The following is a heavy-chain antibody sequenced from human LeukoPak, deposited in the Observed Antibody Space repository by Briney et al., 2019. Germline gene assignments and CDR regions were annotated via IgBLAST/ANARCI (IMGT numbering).Heavy chain of an antibody. V-gene: IGHV4-59*01. CDR1: GGSISTSY. D-gene: IGHD4-17*01. CDR2: ISYSGNT. CDR3: ARGGDYGDLRYFDY. J-gene: IGHJ4*02. Sequence: SETLSLTCTFSGGSISTSYWSWIRQPPGKGLEWIGYISYSGNTDYNPSLKSRVTFSVDTSKNQFSLKLNSVTAADTAVYYCARGGDYGDLRYFDYWGQGTLVTVSS.